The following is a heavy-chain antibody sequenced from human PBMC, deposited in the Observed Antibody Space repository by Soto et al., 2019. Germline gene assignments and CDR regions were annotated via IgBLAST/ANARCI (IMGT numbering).Heavy chain of an antibody. J-gene: IGHJ5*02. CDR2: IYYSGST. V-gene: IGHV4-39*01. CDR1: GGSISSSSYY. Sequence: PSETLSLTCTVSGGSISSSSYYWGWIRQPPGKGLEWIGSIYYSGSTYYNPSLKSRVTISVDTSKNQLSLKLSSVTAADTAVYYCARRLNYGYGFFDPWGQGTLVTVSS. CDR3: ARRLNYGYGFFDP. D-gene: IGHD5-12*01.